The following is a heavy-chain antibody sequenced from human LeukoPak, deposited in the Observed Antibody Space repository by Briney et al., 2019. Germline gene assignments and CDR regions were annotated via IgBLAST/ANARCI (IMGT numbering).Heavy chain of an antibody. D-gene: IGHD2-8*01. CDR3: ARHATNINGPFDY. CDR1: GGSISGYY. Sequence: PFETLPLTCTVSGGSISGYYWSWIRQSAGKGLEWIGRIYTSGSTNYNPSLKSRVTMSVDTSKNHLSLKLSSVTAADTAIYYCARHATNINGPFDYWGVAILGTVSS. J-gene: IGHJ4*02. CDR2: IYTSGST. V-gene: IGHV4-4*07.